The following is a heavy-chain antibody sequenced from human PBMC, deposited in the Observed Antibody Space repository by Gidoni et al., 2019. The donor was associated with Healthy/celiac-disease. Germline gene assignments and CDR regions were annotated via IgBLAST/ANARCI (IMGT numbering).Heavy chain of an antibody. CDR1: VGSISSGDYY. CDR2: IYYSGST. D-gene: IGHD3-10*01. V-gene: IGHV4-30-4*01. CDR3: ARGSGSYFMGFDY. J-gene: IGHJ4*02. Sequence: QVQLQESGPGLVKPSQTLSLTCTVSVGSISSGDYYWSWIRQPPGKGLEWIGYIYYSGSTYYNPSLKSRVTISVDTSKNQFSLKLSSVTAADTAVYYCARGSGSYFMGFDYWGQGTLVTVSS.